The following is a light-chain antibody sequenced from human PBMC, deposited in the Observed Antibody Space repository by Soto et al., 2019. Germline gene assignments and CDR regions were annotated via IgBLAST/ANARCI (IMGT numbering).Light chain of an antibody. CDR2: EGS. CDR3: CSYPGSSTYV. V-gene: IGLV2-23*01. Sequence: QSVLTQPASVSGSPGQWITISCTGTSCDVGRYNLVSWYQQHPGTAPKLMIYEGSKRPSGVSNRFSGSKSGNTASLTISGLQAEYEGDYYCCSYPGSSTYVFGTGTKLTVL. CDR1: SCDVGRYNL. J-gene: IGLJ1*01.